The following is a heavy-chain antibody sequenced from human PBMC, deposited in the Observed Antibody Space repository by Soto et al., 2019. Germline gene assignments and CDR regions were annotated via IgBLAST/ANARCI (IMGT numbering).Heavy chain of an antibody. Sequence: GGSLRVPCAVSGFTLNSKDMTWGRQAPGKRLEWVSTISSSGAFTYHADSVRGRLTISRDNSKKTVYLQMNSLRAEDTAVSYCVKHQVSLVRGISPFDYWGQGALVTVSS. CDR3: VKHQVSLVRGISPFDY. V-gene: IGHV3-23*01. J-gene: IGHJ4*02. CDR1: GFTLNSKD. CDR2: ISSSGAFT. D-gene: IGHD3-10*01.